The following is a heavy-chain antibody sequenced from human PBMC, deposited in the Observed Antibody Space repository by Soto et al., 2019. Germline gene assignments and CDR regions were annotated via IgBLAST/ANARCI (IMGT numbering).Heavy chain of an antibody. Sequence: QMQLQESGPGLVKPSQTLSLTCTVSGGSISSGGYYWSWIRQLPGKGLEWMGYIYRSGNAYYNPSLEGRLRLSVDTAKNQFALKLSSVSAAETAVYSRAIQNDFSRGSFYYFGLEVWGHGTTVTVSS. V-gene: IGHV4-31*03. CDR3: AIQNDFSRGSFYYFGLEV. CDR1: GGSISSGGYY. D-gene: IGHD3-3*01. J-gene: IGHJ6*02. CDR2: IYRSGNA.